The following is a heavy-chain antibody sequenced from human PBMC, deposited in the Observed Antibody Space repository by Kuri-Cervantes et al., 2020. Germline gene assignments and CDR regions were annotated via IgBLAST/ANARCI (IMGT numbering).Heavy chain of an antibody. Sequence: ASVKVSCKASGYTFTGYYMHWVRQAPGQGLEWMGWINPNSGGTNYAQKFQGRVTMTRDTSISTAYMELSRLRSDDTAVYYCARGPIWFGGDGMDVWGQGTTVTVSS. CDR2: INPNSGGT. J-gene: IGHJ6*02. V-gene: IGHV1-2*02. D-gene: IGHD3-10*01. CDR1: GYTFTGYY. CDR3: ARGPIWFGGDGMDV.